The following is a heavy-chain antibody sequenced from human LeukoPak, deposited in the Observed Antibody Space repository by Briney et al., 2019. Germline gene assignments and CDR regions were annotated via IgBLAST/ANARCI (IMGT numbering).Heavy chain of an antibody. J-gene: IGHJ4*02. Sequence: ASVKVSCKASGGTFISYAISWVRQAPGQGLEWMGGIIPIFGTANYAQKFQGRVTITADESTSTAYMELSSLRSEDTAVYYCARDSSGQVSLFDYWGQGTLVTVSS. CDR3: ARDSSGQVSLFDY. V-gene: IGHV1-69*13. D-gene: IGHD6-19*01. CDR2: IIPIFGTA. CDR1: GGTFISYA.